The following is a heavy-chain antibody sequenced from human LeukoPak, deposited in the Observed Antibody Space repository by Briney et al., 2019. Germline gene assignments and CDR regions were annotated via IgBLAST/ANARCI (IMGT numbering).Heavy chain of an antibody. CDR1: GGTFSNYA. D-gene: IGHD1-26*01. Sequence: SVKVSCKASGGTFSNYAISWVRQAPGQGLEWMGGIIPILGTSNYAQKFQDRLTITADESTSTAYLELSSLTSADTAVYYCAREVSGTYCDYWGQGSLITVSS. V-gene: IGHV1-69*01. CDR3: AREVSGTYCDY. J-gene: IGHJ4*02. CDR2: IIPILGTS.